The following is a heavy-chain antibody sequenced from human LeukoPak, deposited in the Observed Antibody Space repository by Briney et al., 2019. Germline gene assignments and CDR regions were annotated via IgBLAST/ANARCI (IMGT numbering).Heavy chain of an antibody. D-gene: IGHD6-13*01. CDR2: INPSGGST. Sequence: GASVKVSCKASGYTFTSYYMHWVRQAPGQGLEWMGIINPSGGSTSYAQKFQGRVTMTRDMSTSTVYMELSSLRSEDTAVYYCARRGFMESSSSSPDWYYWGQGALVTVSS. CDR1: GYTFTSYY. J-gene: IGHJ4*02. V-gene: IGHV1-46*01. CDR3: ARRGFMESSSSSPDWYY.